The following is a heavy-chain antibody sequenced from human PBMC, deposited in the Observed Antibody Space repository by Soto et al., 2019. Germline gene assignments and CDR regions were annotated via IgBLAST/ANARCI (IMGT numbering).Heavy chain of an antibody. CDR2: INAGNGNT. J-gene: IGHJ3*02. Sequence: ASVKVSCKASGYTFTSYAMHWVRQAPGQRLEWMGWINAGNGNTKYSQKFQGRVTITRDTSASTAYMELSSLRSEDTAVYYCARAPPIAGSWADDFDIWGQGTMVTVSS. D-gene: IGHD6-13*01. CDR3: ARAPPIAGSWADDFDI. V-gene: IGHV1-3*01. CDR1: GYTFTSYA.